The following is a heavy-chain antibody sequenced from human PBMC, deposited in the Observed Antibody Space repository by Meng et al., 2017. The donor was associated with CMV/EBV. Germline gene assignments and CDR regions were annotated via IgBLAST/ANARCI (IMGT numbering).Heavy chain of an antibody. CDR3: ARAQIRGVTTFHYYYYVMDV. CDR2: IIPIFGTA. Sequence: SVKVSCKASGGTFSSYAISWVRQAPGQGLEWMGGIIPIFGTANYAQKFQGRVTITTDESTSTAYMELSSLRSEDTAVYYCARAQIRGVTTFHYYYYVMDVWGQGTTVTVSS. V-gene: IGHV1-69*05. CDR1: GGTFSSYA. J-gene: IGHJ6*02. D-gene: IGHD3-10*01.